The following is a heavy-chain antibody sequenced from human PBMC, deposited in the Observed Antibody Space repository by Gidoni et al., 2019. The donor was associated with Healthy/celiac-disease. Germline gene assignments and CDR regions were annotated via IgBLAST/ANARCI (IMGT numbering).Heavy chain of an antibody. CDR2: IYYSGST. Sequence: QPQLQESGPGLVKPSETLSLTCTVSGGSISSSSYYWGWIRQPPGKGLEWIGSIYYSGSTYYNPSLKSRVTISVDTSKNQFSLKLSSVTAADTAVYYCARHGNTYYYDSSGYYQSEPHNYYFDYWGQGTLVTVSS. CDR3: ARHGNTYYYDSSGYYQSEPHNYYFDY. D-gene: IGHD3-22*01. V-gene: IGHV4-39*01. CDR1: GGSISSSSYY. J-gene: IGHJ4*02.